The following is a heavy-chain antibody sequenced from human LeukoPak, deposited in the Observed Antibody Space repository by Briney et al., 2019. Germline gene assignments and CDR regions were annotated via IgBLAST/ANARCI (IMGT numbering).Heavy chain of an antibody. CDR1: GFSFSTYA. CDR2: ISGSGGNT. D-gene: IGHD3-10*01. Sequence: GGSLRLSCAASGFSFSTYAMSWVRQAPGKGLEWVSSISGSGGNTYYADSVKGRFTVSRDNSKNTLYLQMNSLRAEDTAVYYCAREMVRGVIGGYFDYWGQGTLVTVSS. CDR3: AREMVRGVIGGYFDY. V-gene: IGHV3-23*01. J-gene: IGHJ4*02.